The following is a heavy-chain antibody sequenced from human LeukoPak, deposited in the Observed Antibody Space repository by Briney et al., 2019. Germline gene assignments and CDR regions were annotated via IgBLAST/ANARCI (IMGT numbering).Heavy chain of an antibody. CDR1: GFTFDDYA. CDR2: ITWNRDNI. CDR3: AKDLSSAITSALVLDV. J-gene: IGHJ6*02. V-gene: IGHV3-9*01. Sequence: SLRLSCTVSGFTFDDYAFHWVRQAPGKGLEWVSGITWNRDNIGYGDSVKGRFTVSRDNVKKVLYLQMNNLRPEDTAVYYCAKDLSSAITSALVLDVWGQGATVIVSS. D-gene: IGHD3-22*01.